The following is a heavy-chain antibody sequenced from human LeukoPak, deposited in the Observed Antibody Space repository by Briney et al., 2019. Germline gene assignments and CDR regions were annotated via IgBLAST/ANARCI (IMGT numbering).Heavy chain of an antibody. J-gene: IGHJ5*02. CDR1: GFIFTSYS. CDR3: AKSSAGITWFDP. D-gene: IGHD1-1*01. CDR2: TRFDDSYK. Sequence: PGGSLRLSCAASGFIFTSYSMNWVRQAPGKGPEWVAFTRFDDSYKAYGDSVKGRFTISRDNSKNTLYLQMDSLRSDDTAVYYCAKSSAGITWFDPWGQGTLVTVSS. V-gene: IGHV3-30*02.